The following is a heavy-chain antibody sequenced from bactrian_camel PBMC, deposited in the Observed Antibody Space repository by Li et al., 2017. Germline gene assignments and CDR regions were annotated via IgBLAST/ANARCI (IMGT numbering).Heavy chain of an antibody. V-gene: IGHV3S53*01. J-gene: IGHJ6*01. CDR2: IDGVGDT. Sequence: VQLVESGGGSVQTGESLRLSCAASSGTFDTASMAWYRQAPGNECLLVSSIDGVGDTAYADSVSGRFSISHDNTKKILYLQMNSLQPNDTAVYYCATDLPFTMPKIPNCPTNLFGVWDQGTQVTVS. D-gene: IGHD4*01. CDR1: SGTFDTAS. CDR3: ATDLPFTMPKIPNCPTNLFGV.